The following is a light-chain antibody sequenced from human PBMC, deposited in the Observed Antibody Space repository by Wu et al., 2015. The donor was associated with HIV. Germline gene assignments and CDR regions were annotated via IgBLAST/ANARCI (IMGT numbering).Light chain of an antibody. CDR3: QQYKNWPMT. Sequence: EIVMTQSPATLSVSPGERVTLSCRASQSVSSNLAWYQQKPGQAPRLLIYGASTRATGIPARFSGSGSGTEITLTISSLQSEDFAVYYCQQYKNWPMTFGQGTKVGNQ. CDR2: GAS. V-gene: IGKV3-15*01. CDR1: QSVSSN. J-gene: IGKJ1*01.